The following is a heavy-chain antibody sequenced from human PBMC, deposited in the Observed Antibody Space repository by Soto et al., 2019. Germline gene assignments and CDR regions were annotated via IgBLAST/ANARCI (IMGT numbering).Heavy chain of an antibody. D-gene: IGHD3-9*01. J-gene: IGHJ4*02. CDR2: ISDSGYNA. CDR1: GFTFSNYV. Sequence: GGSLRLSCVASGFTFSNYVMTWVRQAPGKGLEWVSGISDSGYNAYYADSVKGRFTISRDNSTNTLYLQMNSLRVEDTAIYYCAKGHYDILTGLDYWGQGTLVTVSS. CDR3: AKGHYDILTGLDY. V-gene: IGHV3-23*01.